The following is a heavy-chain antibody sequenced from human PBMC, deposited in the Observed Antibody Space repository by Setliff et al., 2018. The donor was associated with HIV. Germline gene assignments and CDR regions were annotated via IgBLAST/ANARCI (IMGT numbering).Heavy chain of an antibody. CDR1: GYTFTQSHD. J-gene: IGHJ4*02. V-gene: IGHV1-3*01. CDR3: ANGGSGGQFDH. Sequence: ASVKVSCKTSGYTFTQSHDLHWVRQVPGQGPEWMGWINLVTGKTAYLQKFRGRVIITRDASATTAFMEMSSLRSEDTAVYFCANGGSGGQFDHWGQGTLVTVSS. D-gene: IGHD3-16*01. CDR2: INLVTGKT.